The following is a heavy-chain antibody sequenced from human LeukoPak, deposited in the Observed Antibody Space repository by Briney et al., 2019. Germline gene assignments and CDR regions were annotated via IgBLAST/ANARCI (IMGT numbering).Heavy chain of an antibody. CDR1: GYTFTSYA. CDR2: INAGNGNT. V-gene: IGHV1-3*01. D-gene: IGHD6-19*01. CDR3: ARGPAAVAGTNNWFDP. Sequence: ASVKVSCTASGYTFTSYAMHWVRQAPGQRLEWMGWINAGNGNTKYSQKFQGRVTITRDTSASTAYMELSSLRSEDTAVYYCARGPAAVAGTNNWFDPWGQGTLVTVSS. J-gene: IGHJ5*02.